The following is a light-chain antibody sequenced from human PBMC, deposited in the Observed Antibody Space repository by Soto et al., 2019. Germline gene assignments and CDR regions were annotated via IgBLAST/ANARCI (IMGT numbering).Light chain of an antibody. Sequence: EIVLTQSPATLSLSPGERATLSCRASHSVNNYLAWYQQKPGQAPRLLIYDASNRATGIPARFSGGGSGTDFTLPISSLEPEDFAVYYCQQRRDWPLTFGGGTKVDI. J-gene: IGKJ4*01. CDR1: HSVNNY. V-gene: IGKV3-11*01. CDR3: QQRRDWPLT. CDR2: DAS.